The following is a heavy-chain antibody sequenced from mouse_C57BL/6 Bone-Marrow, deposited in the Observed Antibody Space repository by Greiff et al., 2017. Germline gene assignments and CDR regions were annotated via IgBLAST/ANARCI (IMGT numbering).Heavy chain of an antibody. CDR1: GYTFTSYW. Sequence: QVQLKQPGTELVKPGASVKLSCKASGYTFTSYWMHWVKQRPGQGLEWIGNINPSNGGTNYNEKFKSKATLTVDKSSSTAYMQLSSLTSEDSAVYYCARSRYYYGSSYWFAYWGQGILVTVSA. D-gene: IGHD1-1*01. CDR3: ARSRYYYGSSYWFAY. V-gene: IGHV1-53*01. J-gene: IGHJ3*01. CDR2: INPSNGGT.